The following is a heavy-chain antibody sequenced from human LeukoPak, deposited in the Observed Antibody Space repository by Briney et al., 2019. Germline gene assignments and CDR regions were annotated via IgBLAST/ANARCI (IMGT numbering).Heavy chain of an antibody. CDR3: AGGLDTGYYYYYGMDV. D-gene: IGHD3-9*01. CDR2: IYSGGST. Sequence: GGSLRLSCAAPGFTVSSNYMSWVRQAPGKGLEWVSVIYSGGSTYYADSVKGRFTISRANSKNTLYLQMNSLRAEDTAVYYCAGGLDTGYYYYYGMDVWGQGTTVTVSS. V-gene: IGHV3-66*02. CDR1: GFTVSSNY. J-gene: IGHJ6*02.